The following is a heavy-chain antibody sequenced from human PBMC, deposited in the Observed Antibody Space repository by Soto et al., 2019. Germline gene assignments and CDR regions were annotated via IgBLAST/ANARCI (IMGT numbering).Heavy chain of an antibody. J-gene: IGHJ5*01. D-gene: IGHD3-22*01. CDR2: IHNSGTS. Sequence: PSETLSLTCPVSGYTSTSYYWGWIRQAPGKGLGWIGHIHNSGTSTHNPSLNGRVTISIDMSKKQFSLKLTSLTSADTAVYYCARDFYDSVGYTWFDSWSQGTLVTVSS. V-gene: IGHV4-59*01. CDR1: GYTSTSYY. CDR3: ARDFYDSVGYTWFDS.